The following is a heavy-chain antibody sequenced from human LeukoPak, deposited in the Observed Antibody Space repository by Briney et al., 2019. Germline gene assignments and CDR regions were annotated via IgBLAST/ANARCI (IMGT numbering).Heavy chain of an antibody. V-gene: IGHV3-30*02. CDR3: ASGGPTRGTLDY. J-gene: IGHJ4*02. CDR1: GFAFSSYG. CDR2: LRKDGTYS. D-gene: IGHD1-26*01. Sequence: GGSLRLSCAASGFAFSSYGMYWVRQTPDKGLEWVAYLRKDGTYSNYADSVRGRFTISRDNSKNTLDLQMSSLRVEGTAVYYCASGGPTRGTLDYCGQGTLVTVSS.